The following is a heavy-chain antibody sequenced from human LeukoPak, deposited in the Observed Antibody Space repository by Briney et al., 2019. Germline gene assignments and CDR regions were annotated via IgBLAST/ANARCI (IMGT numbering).Heavy chain of an antibody. Sequence: PGGSLRLSCAASGFTFDDYAMHWVRQAPGKGLEWVSGISWNSGSIGYAYSVKGRFTISRDNAKNSLYLQMNSLRAEDTAVYYCAREKSITIFGVVLLDPVDYWGQGTLVTVSS. D-gene: IGHD3-3*01. CDR1: GFTFDDYA. CDR2: ISWNSGSI. CDR3: AREKSITIFGVVLLDPVDY. J-gene: IGHJ4*02. V-gene: IGHV3-9*01.